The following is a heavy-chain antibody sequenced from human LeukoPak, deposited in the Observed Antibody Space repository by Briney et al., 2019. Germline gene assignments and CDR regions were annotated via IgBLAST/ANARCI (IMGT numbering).Heavy chain of an antibody. V-gene: IGHV4-59*01. Sequence: KPSETLSLTCTVSGGSISSYYWSWIRQPPGKGLEWIGYIYYSGSTNYNPSLKSRVTISVDTSKNQFSLKLSSVTAADTAVYYCAVEPGSTSELFYWGQGTLVTVSS. CDR2: IYYSGST. D-gene: IGHD2-2*01. J-gene: IGHJ4*02. CDR1: GGSISSYY. CDR3: AVEPGSTSELFY.